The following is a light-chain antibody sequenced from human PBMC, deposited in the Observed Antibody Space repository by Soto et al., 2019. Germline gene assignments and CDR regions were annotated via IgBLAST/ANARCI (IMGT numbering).Light chain of an antibody. Sequence: QSALTQPASVSGSPGQSITISCTGTSSDVGGYNYVSWYQQHPGKAPKVIIYGVTHRPSGVSNRFSGSKSVNTASLTISGLHAEDEADYYCCSYTTTNTLVFGGGTKLTVL. CDR1: SSDVGGYNY. J-gene: IGLJ2*01. CDR2: GVT. V-gene: IGLV2-14*01. CDR3: CSYTTTNTLV.